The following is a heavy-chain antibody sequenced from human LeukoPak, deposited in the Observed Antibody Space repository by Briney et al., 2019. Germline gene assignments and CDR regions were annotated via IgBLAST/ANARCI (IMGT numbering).Heavy chain of an antibody. CDR1: GYTFTGYY. V-gene: IGHV1-2*02. D-gene: IGHD1-26*01. CDR2: INPNSGGT. Sequence: GASVKVSCKASGYTFTGYYMHWMRQAPGQGLEWMGWINPNSGGTNYAQKFQGRVTMTRDTSISTAYMELSRLRSDDTAVYYCARVYSGSYLFDYWGQGTLVTVSS. J-gene: IGHJ4*02. CDR3: ARVYSGSYLFDY.